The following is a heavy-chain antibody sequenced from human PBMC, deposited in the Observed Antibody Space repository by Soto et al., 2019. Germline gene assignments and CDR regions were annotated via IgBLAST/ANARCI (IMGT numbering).Heavy chain of an antibody. CDR3: ARSCGSCYYYYYYYMDV. D-gene: IGHD2-15*01. Sequence: SETMSLTCAVYGGSFSGYYWSWIRQPPGKGLEWIGEINHSGSTNYNPSLKSRVTISVDTSKNQFSLKLSSVTAADTAVYYCARSCGSCYYYYYYYMDVWGKGTTVTVSS. J-gene: IGHJ6*03. V-gene: IGHV4-34*01. CDR2: INHSGST. CDR1: GGSFSGYY.